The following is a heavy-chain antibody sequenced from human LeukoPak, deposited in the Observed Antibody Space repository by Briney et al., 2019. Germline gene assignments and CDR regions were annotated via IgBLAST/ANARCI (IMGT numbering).Heavy chain of an antibody. CDR2: IRYDGSNK. CDR1: GFTFSSYG. Sequence: GGSLRLSCAASGFTFSSYGMHWVRQAPGKGLEWVAFIRYDGSNKYYADSVKGRFTISRDNSKNTLYLQMNSLRAEDTAVYYCARARSITMVRGVIGYWGQGTLVTVSS. J-gene: IGHJ4*02. V-gene: IGHV3-30*02. D-gene: IGHD3-10*01. CDR3: ARARSITMVRGVIGY.